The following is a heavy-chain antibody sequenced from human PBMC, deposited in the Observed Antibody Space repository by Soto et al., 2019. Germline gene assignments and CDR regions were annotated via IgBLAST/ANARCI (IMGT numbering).Heavy chain of an antibody. CDR3: AREALHDYGDLTFDY. V-gene: IGHV3-33*01. Sequence: GGSLRLSCAASGFTFSSYGMHWVRQAPGKGLEWVAVIWYDGSNKYYADSVKGRFTISRDNSKNTLYLQMNSLRAEDTAVYYCAREALHDYGDLTFDYWGQGTLVTVSS. CDR1: GFTFSSYG. D-gene: IGHD4-17*01. J-gene: IGHJ4*02. CDR2: IWYDGSNK.